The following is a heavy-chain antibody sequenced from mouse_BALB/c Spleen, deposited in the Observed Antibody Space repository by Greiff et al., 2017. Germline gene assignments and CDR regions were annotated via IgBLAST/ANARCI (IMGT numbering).Heavy chain of an antibody. D-gene: IGHD1-1*01. V-gene: IGHV1-80*01. J-gene: IGHJ4*01. CDR2: IYPGDGDT. CDR1: GYAFSSYW. CDR3: ARREGSGAMDY. Sequence: QVQLKESGAELVRPGSSVKISCKASGYAFSSYWMNWVKQRPGQGLEWIGQIYPGDGDTNYNGKFKGKATLTADKSSSTAYMQLSSLTSEDSAVYFCARREGSGAMDYWGQGTSVTVSS.